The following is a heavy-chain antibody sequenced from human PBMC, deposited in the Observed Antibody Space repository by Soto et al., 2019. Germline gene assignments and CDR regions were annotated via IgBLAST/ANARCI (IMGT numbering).Heavy chain of an antibody. V-gene: IGHV3-53*01. CDR2: LYDVDGS. D-gene: IGHD1-1*01. Sequence: DVQLVESGGGLIQPGESLRLSCAAFGLTISGKKYVAWVRQAPGKGMEWVSALYDVDGSFYADSVTGRFTTSSDSSKTSVYLQMNDLRPDDTAVYYCATWHEREHAFDVWGQGTTVTISS. J-gene: IGHJ3*01. CDR3: ATWHEREHAFDV. CDR1: GLTISGKKY.